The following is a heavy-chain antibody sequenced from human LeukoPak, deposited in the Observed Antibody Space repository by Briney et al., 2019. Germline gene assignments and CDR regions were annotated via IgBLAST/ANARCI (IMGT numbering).Heavy chain of an antibody. J-gene: IGHJ3*02. CDR1: GGSIRSSNW. Sequence: SETLSLTCVVSGGSIRSSNWWSWVRQPPGKGLEWIGEIYRSGSTNYNPSLKSRVTISVDKSKNQFSLNLSSVTAADTAVYYCASDRSSGDQRLGAFDIWGQGTMVTVSS. CDR3: ASDRSSGDQRLGAFDI. V-gene: IGHV4-4*02. D-gene: IGHD6-19*01. CDR2: IYRSGST.